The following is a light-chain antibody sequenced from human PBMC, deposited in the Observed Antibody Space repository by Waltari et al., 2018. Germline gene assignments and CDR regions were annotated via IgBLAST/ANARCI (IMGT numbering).Light chain of an antibody. J-gene: IGKJ4*01. Sequence: ETVLAQSPAALSWSPGERATLSCRAREDMSIFLAWYQQKPGQAPRLRIYDASNRATCIPARFSGSGSGTDVAYTISGLEPEDFALYYCRRRRNWPPLPFGAGTTVA. CDR2: DAS. V-gene: IGKV3-11*01. CDR1: EDMSIF. CDR3: RRRRNWPPLP.